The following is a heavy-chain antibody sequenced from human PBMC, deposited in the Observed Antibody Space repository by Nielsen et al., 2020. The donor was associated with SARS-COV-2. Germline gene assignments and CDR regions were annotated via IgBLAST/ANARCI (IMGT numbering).Heavy chain of an antibody. CDR2: ISSNGGST. CDR3: VKDFVRYDFWSGYYREGHDY. Sequence: GESLKISCSASGFTFSSYAMHWVRQAPGKGLEYVSAISSNGGSTYYADSVKGRFTISRDNSKNTLYLQMSSLRAEDTAVYYCVKDFVRYDFWSGYYREGHDYWGQGTQVTVSS. CDR1: GFTFSSYA. V-gene: IGHV3-64D*09. J-gene: IGHJ4*02. D-gene: IGHD3-3*01.